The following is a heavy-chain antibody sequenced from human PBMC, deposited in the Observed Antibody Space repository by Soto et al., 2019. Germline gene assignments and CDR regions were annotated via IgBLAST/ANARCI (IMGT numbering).Heavy chain of an antibody. CDR3: AGRTYG. J-gene: IGHJ3*01. D-gene: IGHD4-17*01. CDR2: IYSGGTT. V-gene: IGHV3-53*04. CDR1: GFDVSSNY. Sequence: EVQLVESGGGLVQPGGSLRLSCAASGFDVSSNYMSWVRQAPGKGLEWVSLIYSGGTTYYADSAKGRFTISRHSSKNTLYLQMNSLRFEDTAVYYCAGRTYGWGQGTMVTVSA.